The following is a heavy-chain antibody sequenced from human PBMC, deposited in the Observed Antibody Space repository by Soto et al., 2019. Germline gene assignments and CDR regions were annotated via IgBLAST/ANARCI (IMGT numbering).Heavy chain of an antibody. CDR1: GGSISSYY. CDR2: IYYSGST. CDR3: ARNSGHAFDI. D-gene: IGHD1-7*01. J-gene: IGHJ3*02. Sequence: QVQLQESGPGLVKPSETLSLTCTVSGGSISSYYWSWIRQPPGKGLEWIGYIYYSGSTNYNPSLTSRVNMPVEQSKTQVSLKLSSGTAADTAVYCCARNSGHAFDIWGQGTMVTVSS. V-gene: IGHV4-59*01.